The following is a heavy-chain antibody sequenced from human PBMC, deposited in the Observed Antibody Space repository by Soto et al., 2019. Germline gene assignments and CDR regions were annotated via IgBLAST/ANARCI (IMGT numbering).Heavy chain of an antibody. D-gene: IGHD5-18*01. Sequence: EVQVSESGGGLVEPGGSLRLSCAASGFTFSSDAMTWVRQAPGKGLEWVSGVSGSGATTYYADSVKGRFTISRDNSKNMVYLHMNSLRAEDTVLYYCARDRDFGIQLAARYYFDFWGQGTLVTVSS. CDR1: GFTFSSDA. CDR3: ARDRDFGIQLAARYYFDF. CDR2: VSGSGATT. J-gene: IGHJ4*02. V-gene: IGHV3-23*01.